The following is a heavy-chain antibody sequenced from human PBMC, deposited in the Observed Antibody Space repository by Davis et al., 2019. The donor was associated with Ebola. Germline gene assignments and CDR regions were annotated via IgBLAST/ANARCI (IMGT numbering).Heavy chain of an antibody. V-gene: IGHV3-74*01. Sequence: PGGSLRLSCAASGFTFSSYAMHWVRQAPGEGLVWVSRIKSDGSTKSYADSVKGRFTISRDNAKNTLYLQMDSLRAEDTAVYYCARDGEHYSDLDYWGQGTLVTVSS. CDR1: GFTFSSYA. CDR3: ARDGEHYSDLDY. CDR2: IKSDGSTK. J-gene: IGHJ4*02. D-gene: IGHD1-26*01.